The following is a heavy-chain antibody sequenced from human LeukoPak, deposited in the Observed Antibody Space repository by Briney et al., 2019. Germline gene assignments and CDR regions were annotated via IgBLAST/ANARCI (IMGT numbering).Heavy chain of an antibody. Sequence: GGSLRLSCAASGFTFSSYTMSWVRQAPGKGLEWVSAITGTGGSTYYVASVKGRFTVSRDNSKNTLYLQMSSLRAEDTAMYYCAKVRDTRDWYKDAFDIWGQGTRVTVSS. CDR2: ITGTGGST. CDR1: GFTFSSYT. D-gene: IGHD6-19*01. V-gene: IGHV3-23*01. J-gene: IGHJ3*02. CDR3: AKVRDTRDWYKDAFDI.